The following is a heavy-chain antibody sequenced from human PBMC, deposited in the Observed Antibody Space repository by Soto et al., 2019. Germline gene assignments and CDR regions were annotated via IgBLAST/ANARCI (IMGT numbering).Heavy chain of an antibody. J-gene: IGHJ5*02. V-gene: IGHV5-10-1*01. CDR2: IDPSDSYT. D-gene: IGHD6-13*01. Sequence: GESLKISCKGFGYTSTSYWISWVRQMPGKGLEWMGRIDPSDSYTNYSPSFQDHVTISADNSIRTAYLQWSRLGASDTAIYYCARRNSGSWSFTWGQGTLVTVSS. CDR3: ARRNSGSWSFT. CDR1: GYTSTSYW.